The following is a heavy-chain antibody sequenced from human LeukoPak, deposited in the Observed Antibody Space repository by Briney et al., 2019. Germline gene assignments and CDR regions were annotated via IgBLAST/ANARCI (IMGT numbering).Heavy chain of an antibody. V-gene: IGHV4-59*01. Sequence: TSETLSLTCTVSGGSISSYYWSWIRQPPGKGLEWIGYIYYSGSTNYNPSLKSRVTISVDTSKNQFSLKLSSVTAADTAVYYCARTDTIFGVVIMNWFDPWGQGTLVTVSS. CDR1: GGSISSYY. CDR2: IYYSGST. D-gene: IGHD3-3*01. J-gene: IGHJ5*02. CDR3: ARTDTIFGVVIMNWFDP.